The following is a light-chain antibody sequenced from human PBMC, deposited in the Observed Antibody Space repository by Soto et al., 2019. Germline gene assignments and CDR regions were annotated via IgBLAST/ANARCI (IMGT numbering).Light chain of an antibody. CDR2: DVS. CDR3: SSYTSSSTLYV. V-gene: IGLV2-14*01. J-gene: IGLJ1*01. Sequence: QSVLTQPASVSGSPGPSITISCPGTSSEFGGYNYVSWYQQHPGKAPKLMIYDVSNRPSGVSNRFSGSKSGNTASLTISGLQAEDEADYYCSSYTSSSTLYVVGTGTKVTVL. CDR1: SSEFGGYNY.